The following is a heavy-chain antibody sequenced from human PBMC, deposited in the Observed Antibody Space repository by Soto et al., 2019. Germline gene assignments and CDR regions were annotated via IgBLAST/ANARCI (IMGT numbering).Heavy chain of an antibody. D-gene: IGHD5-18*01. CDR2: ISAYNGNT. V-gene: IGHV1-18*04. CDR3: ANTVDTATGPPDNWFDP. CDR1: GCTFTSYG. J-gene: IGHJ5*02. Sequence: GAAVRVSCKASGCTFTSYGISWVRQAPGQGLEWMGWISAYNGNTNYAQKLQGRVTMTTDTSTSTAYMELRSLRSDDTAVYYCANTVDTATGPPDNWFDPWGQGTLVTVSS.